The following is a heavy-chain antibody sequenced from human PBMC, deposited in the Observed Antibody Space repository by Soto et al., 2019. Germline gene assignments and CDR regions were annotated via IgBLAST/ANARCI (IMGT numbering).Heavy chain of an antibody. CDR3: ARVEMATLLWYYFDY. J-gene: IGHJ4*02. CDR2: ISAYNGNT. CDR1: GYTFTSYG. V-gene: IGHV1-18*01. D-gene: IGHD5-12*01. Sequence: GASVKVSCKASGYTFTSYGISWVRQAPGQGLEWMGWISAYNGNTNYAQKLQGRVTMTTDTSTSTAYMELRSLRSDDTAVYYCARVEMATLLWYYFDYWGQGTLVTVSS.